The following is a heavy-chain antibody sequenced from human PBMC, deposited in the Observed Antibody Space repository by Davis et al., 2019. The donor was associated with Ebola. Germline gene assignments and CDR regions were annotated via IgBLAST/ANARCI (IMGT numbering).Heavy chain of an antibody. CDR3: ARESFDSGTYYKGYYYYGMDV. D-gene: IGHD3-10*01. Sequence: SETLSLTCAVSGGSFSGYYWRWIRQPPGKGLEWIWEINHSGSTNYNPSLKSRVTISVDTSKNQFSLKLSSVTAADTAVYYCARESFDSGTYYKGYYYYGMDVWGQGTTVTVSS. J-gene: IGHJ6*02. V-gene: IGHV4-34*01. CDR1: GGSFSGYY. CDR2: INHSGST.